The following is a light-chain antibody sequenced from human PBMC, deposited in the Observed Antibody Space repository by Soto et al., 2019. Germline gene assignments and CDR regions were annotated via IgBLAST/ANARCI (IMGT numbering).Light chain of an antibody. CDR3: AAWDYSLSGQV. Sequence: QSALTQPASVSGSPGQSITISCTGTSSDVGAYNYVSWYQQYPGKAPRLLIYEVYNRPSGVSTRFSGSKSGNTASLTISGLQAEDEADYYCAAWDYSLSGQVFGGGTKVTVL. CDR2: EVY. J-gene: IGLJ3*02. CDR1: SSDVGAYNY. V-gene: IGLV2-14*01.